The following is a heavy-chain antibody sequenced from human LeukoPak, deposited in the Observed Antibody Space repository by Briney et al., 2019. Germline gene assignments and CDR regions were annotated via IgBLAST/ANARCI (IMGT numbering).Heavy chain of an antibody. V-gene: IGHV3-23*01. Sequence: PGGSLRLSCAASGFTFSSYAMSWVRQAPGKGLEWVSAISGSGGSTYYADSVKGRFTISRDNSKNTLYLQINSLRAEDTAVYYCAKVVRGVLLTGASDIWGQGTMVTVSS. D-gene: IGHD3-10*01. J-gene: IGHJ3*02. CDR2: ISGSGGST. CDR3: AKVVRGVLLTGASDI. CDR1: GFTFSSYA.